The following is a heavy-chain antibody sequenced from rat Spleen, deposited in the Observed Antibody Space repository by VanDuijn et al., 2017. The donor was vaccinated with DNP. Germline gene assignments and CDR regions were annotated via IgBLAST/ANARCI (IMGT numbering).Heavy chain of an antibody. CDR2: IYHDSSDK. D-gene: IGHD5-1*01. Sequence: EVQLVESGGGLVQPGSSLKLSCVVSGFPFSSYDMHWIRQAPKKGLEWIGMIYHDSSDKYYADSVKGRFTISRDNSKKNLYLEMNSLRSEDTAIYYCAKLSTGSLDFDYWGQGVRVTVSS. V-gene: IGHV5-50*01. J-gene: IGHJ2*01. CDR1: GFPFSSYD. CDR3: AKLSTGSLDFDY.